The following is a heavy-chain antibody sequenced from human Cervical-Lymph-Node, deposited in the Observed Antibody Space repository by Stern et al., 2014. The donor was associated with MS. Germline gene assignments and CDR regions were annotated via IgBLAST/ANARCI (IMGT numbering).Heavy chain of an antibody. J-gene: IGHJ3*01. CDR3: AKTSDTLDV. Sequence: EVQLLESGGGLVQPGGSLRLSCATSGFSFSETAIHWVRQVSGKGLEWLGGIRSKSKNYATVYTASVKGRFTISRDDSENTAYLQMNSLKSEDTAVYYCAKTSDTLDVWGQGTMVTVSS. V-gene: IGHV3-73*01. CDR2: IRSKSKNYAT. CDR1: GFSFSETA.